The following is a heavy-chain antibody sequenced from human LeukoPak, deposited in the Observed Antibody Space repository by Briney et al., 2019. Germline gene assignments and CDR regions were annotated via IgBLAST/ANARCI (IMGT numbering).Heavy chain of an antibody. D-gene: IGHD4-11*01. Sequence: GGSLRLSCATSGFTFSDYHMSWIRQAPGKGLEWVSDISESGDTKFYTDSVKGQFTISRDNGKKSMYLQMNSLRAEDTAVYYCARRTYSNYFFDYWGQGTLVTVSS. CDR3: ARRTYSNYFFDY. CDR1: GFTFSDYH. CDR2: ISESGDTK. V-gene: IGHV3-11*01. J-gene: IGHJ4*02.